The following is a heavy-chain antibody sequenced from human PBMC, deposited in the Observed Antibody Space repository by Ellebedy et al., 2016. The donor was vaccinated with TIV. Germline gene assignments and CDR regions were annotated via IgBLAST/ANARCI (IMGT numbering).Heavy chain of an antibody. Sequence: GESLKISXAASGFTFSTYTMDWVRQAPGKGLEWVSSISISSDLIFCADSVRGRVTISRDNAKNSVYLQISSLRADDTAVYYCARNVNYAHDYWGQGTLVTVSS. J-gene: IGHJ4*02. V-gene: IGHV3-21*01. D-gene: IGHD1-7*01. CDR3: ARNVNYAHDY. CDR1: GFTFSTYT. CDR2: ISISSDLI.